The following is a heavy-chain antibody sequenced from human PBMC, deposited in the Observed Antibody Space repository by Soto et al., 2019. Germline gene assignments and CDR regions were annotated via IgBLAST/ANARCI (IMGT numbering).Heavy chain of an antibody. Sequence: QIQLVQSGTEGRKPGASAMVSCKASGYTFTNNDVCWVRQTRGQGLEWMGWISPYSGKTNYARKFQGRVTMTTDTSTSTAYMEVRSLTSDDTAVYYCAREELLLLPDYWGQGTLVTVSS. V-gene: IGHV1-18*01. D-gene: IGHD3-22*01. CDR3: AREELLLLPDY. CDR2: ISPYSGKT. J-gene: IGHJ4*02. CDR1: GYTFTNND.